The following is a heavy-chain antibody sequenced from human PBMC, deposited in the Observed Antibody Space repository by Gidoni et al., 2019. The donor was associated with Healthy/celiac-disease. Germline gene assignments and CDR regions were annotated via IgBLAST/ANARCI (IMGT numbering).Heavy chain of an antibody. CDR3: AKEMRGYYGMDV. J-gene: IGHJ6*02. Sequence: EVQLVVPGGGLVQPRRHLRSAYAGSGFTFDDYAMLWVRQAPGKGVELVSGISCNSGSIGYADSVQSRFTIPRDNSKISLYLQMNSLRAEDTALYYCAKEMRGYYGMDVWGQGTTVTVSS. V-gene: IGHV3-9*01. CDR1: GFTFDDYA. CDR2: ISCNSGSI.